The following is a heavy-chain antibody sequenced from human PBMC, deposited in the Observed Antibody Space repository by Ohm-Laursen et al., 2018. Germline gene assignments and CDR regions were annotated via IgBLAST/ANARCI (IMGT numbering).Heavy chain of an antibody. J-gene: IGHJ6*02. CDR2: ISSSVNTI. Sequence: SLRLSCAASGFTFSDFYMSWIRQAPGKGLEWVSYISSSVNTIYYADSVKGRFTISRDNAKNSLYLQMNSLRAEDTAVYYCARCKQPRDYYGMDVWGQGTTVTVSS. CDR1: GFTFSDFY. CDR3: ARCKQPRDYYGMDV. V-gene: IGHV3-11*01. D-gene: IGHD6-13*01.